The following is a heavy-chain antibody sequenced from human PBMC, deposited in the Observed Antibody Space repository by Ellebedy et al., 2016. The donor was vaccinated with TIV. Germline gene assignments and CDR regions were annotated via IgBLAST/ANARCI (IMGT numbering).Heavy chain of an antibody. J-gene: IGHJ3*02. CDR1: GYTLTELS. V-gene: IGHV1-24*01. Sequence: AASVKVSCKVFGYTLTELSMHWVRQAPGKGLEWMGGFDPEDGETIYAQKFQGRVTMTEDTSTDTAYMELSSLRSEDTAVYYCATVMTTVTNDAFHIWGQGTMVTVSS. CDR3: ATVMTTVTNDAFHI. D-gene: IGHD4-17*01. CDR2: FDPEDGET.